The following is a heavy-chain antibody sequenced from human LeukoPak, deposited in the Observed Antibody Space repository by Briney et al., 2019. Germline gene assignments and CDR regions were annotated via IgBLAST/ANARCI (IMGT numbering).Heavy chain of an antibody. J-gene: IGHJ4*02. CDR1: GGSISSGDYY. CDR2: IYYSGST. CDR3: ARFWWSGDDY. V-gene: IGHV4-30-4*01. D-gene: IGHD2-15*01. Sequence: SETLSLTCTVSGGSISSGDYYWSWIHQPPGKGLEWIGYIYYSGSTYYNPSLKSRVTISVDTSKNQFSLKLSSVTAADTAVYYCARFWWSGDDYWGQGTLSPSPQ.